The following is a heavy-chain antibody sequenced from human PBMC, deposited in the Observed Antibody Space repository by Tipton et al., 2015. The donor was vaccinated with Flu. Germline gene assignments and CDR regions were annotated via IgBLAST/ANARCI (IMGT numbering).Heavy chain of an antibody. CDR1: GGSFSGYY. D-gene: IGHD3-16*01. CDR2: INHSGST. V-gene: IGHV4-34*01. J-gene: IGHJ5*02. CDR3: ARRDFSNYVSEPKSWFDP. Sequence: TLSLTCAVYGGSFSGYYWSWIRQPPGKGLEWIGEINHSGSTNYNPSLKSRVTISVDTSKNQFSLRLTSVTAADTAVYYCARRDFSNYVSEPKSWFDPWGQGTLVTVSS.